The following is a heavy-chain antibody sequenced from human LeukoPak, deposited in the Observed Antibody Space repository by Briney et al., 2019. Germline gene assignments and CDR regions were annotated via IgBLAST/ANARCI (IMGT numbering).Heavy chain of an antibody. CDR1: GFTFSSYA. V-gene: IGHV3-23*01. Sequence: PGGSLRLSCAASGFTFSSYAMSWVRQSPGKGLEGVSVISGSGDSTYYADSVKGRFTIPRDNSKNTLYLQMNSLRAEDTAVYYCAKQRDGGYSSSWFVWGQGTLVTVSS. J-gene: IGHJ4*02. CDR3: AKQRDGGYSSSWFV. CDR2: ISGSGDST. D-gene: IGHD6-13*01.